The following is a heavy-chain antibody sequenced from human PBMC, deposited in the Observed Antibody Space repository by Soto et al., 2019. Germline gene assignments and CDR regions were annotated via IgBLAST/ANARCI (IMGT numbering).Heavy chain of an antibody. CDR1: GFTFRNYN. CDR3: ARDCGYGYVKDV. J-gene: IGHJ6*01. V-gene: IGHV3-48*01. D-gene: IGHD2-15*01. Sequence: EVQLVESGGGLVQPGGSLRLSCAASGFTFRNYNMNWVRQAPGKGLEWLSYISGASGTIYYADSMQGRFTISRDNAKNSLYLQINSLRAEDTAMYYCARDCGYGYVKDVW. CDR2: ISGASGTI.